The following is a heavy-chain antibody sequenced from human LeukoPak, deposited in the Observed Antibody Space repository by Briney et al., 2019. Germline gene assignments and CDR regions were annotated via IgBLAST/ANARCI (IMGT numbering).Heavy chain of an antibody. Sequence: GGSLRLSCEASGFTFSAYAMTWVRQAPGQGLEWVSSIGSDNKPHYSESVKGRFAISRDNAKNSLYLQMNSLRAEDTALYYCARFYSSSWNYFDYWGQGTLVTVSS. CDR1: GFTFSAYA. CDR2: IGSDNKP. V-gene: IGHV3-69-1*01. CDR3: ARFYSSSWNYFDY. D-gene: IGHD6-13*01. J-gene: IGHJ4*02.